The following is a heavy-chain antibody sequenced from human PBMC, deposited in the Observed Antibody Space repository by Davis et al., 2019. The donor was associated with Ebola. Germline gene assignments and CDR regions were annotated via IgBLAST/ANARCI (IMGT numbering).Heavy chain of an antibody. CDR2: INPHSGGT. J-gene: IGHJ4*02. CDR3: ARLCSSSCPNDY. CDR1: GYTFTSYG. Sequence: ASVKVSCKASGYTFTSYGISWVRQAPGQGLEWMGRINPHSGGTNYAQKFQGRVTMITDTSISTAYMELNRLTYDDTAVYYCARLCSSSCPNDYWGQGTLVTVSS. D-gene: IGHD6-13*01. V-gene: IGHV1-2*06.